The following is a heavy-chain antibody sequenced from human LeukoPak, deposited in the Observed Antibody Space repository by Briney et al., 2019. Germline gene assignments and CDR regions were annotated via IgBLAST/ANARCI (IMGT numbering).Heavy chain of an antibody. J-gene: IGHJ6*02. CDR2: INAGNGNT. D-gene: IGHD6-13*01. CDR3: ARGGGDELKQQNYYYGMDV. V-gene: IGHV1-3*01. CDR1: GYTFTSYA. Sequence: ASVKVSCKASGYTFTSYAMHWVRQAPGQRLEWMGWINAGNGNTNYSQKFQGRVTITRDTSASTAYMELSSLRSEDTAVYYCARGGGDELKQQNYYYGMDVWGQGTTVTVSS.